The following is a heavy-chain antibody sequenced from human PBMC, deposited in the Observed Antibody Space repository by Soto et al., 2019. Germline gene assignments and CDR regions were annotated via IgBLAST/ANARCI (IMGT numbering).Heavy chain of an antibody. CDR3: TRSDYTYSSSSRDY. CDR1: GFNFGDYS. J-gene: IGHJ4*02. V-gene: IGHV3-49*03. D-gene: IGHD6-6*01. CDR2: IRSKAYGGTT. Sequence: GGSKRLACTAAGFNFGDYSMSWFRQAPGKGLEWVGFIRSKAYGGTTEYAASVKGRFTISRDDSKSIAYLQMNSLKTEDTAVYYCTRSDYTYSSSSRDYWGQGTLVTVSS.